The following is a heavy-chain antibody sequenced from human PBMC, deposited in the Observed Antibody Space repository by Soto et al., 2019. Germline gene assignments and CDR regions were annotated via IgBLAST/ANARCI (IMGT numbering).Heavy chain of an antibody. CDR3: ARSTIFGVVIEYNWFDP. V-gene: IGHV1-69*13. J-gene: IGHJ5*02. Sequence: GASVKVSCKASGGTFSSYAISWVRQAPGQGLEWMGGIIPIFGTANYAQKFQGRVTITADESTSTAYMELSSLRSEDTAVYYCARSTIFGVVIEYNWFDPWGQGTLVTVSS. CDR1: GGTFSSYA. CDR2: IIPIFGTA. D-gene: IGHD3-3*01.